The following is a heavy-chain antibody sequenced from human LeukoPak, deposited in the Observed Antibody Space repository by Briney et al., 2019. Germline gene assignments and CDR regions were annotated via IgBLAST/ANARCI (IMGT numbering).Heavy chain of an antibody. V-gene: IGHV1-8*01. J-gene: IGHJ4*02. CDR3: ARVPRGIGFDY. D-gene: IGHD3-16*01. Sequence: ASVKVSCKASGCTHTSYDINWVRQATGQGLEWMGWMNPNSGNTGNAQKFQGRVTMTRNTSISTAYMELSSLRSEDTAVYYCARVPRGIGFDYWGQGTLVTASS. CDR1: GCTHTSYD. CDR2: MNPNSGNT.